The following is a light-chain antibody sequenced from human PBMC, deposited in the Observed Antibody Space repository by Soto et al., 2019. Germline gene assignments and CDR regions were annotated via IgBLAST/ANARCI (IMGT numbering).Light chain of an antibody. J-gene: IGLJ2*01. V-gene: IGLV2-14*01. CDR2: EVS. CDR3: SSYRSSRTVI. Sequence: QSAVTQPASVSGSPGQSITISCTGTSSDVGGYNYVSWYQHHPGKAPKLMIYEVSNRPSGVSNRFSGSKSANTASLSISGLHAEDEADYYCSSYRSSRTVIFGGGTKLTVL. CDR1: SSDVGGYNY.